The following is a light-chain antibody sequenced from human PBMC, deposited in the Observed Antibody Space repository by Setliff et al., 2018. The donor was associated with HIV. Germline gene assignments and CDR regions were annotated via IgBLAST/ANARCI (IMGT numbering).Light chain of an antibody. CDR2: DTN. J-gene: IGLJ1*01. Sequence: QSVLTQPPSVSGAPGQRVTTYCSGSSSNVGTGFGVQWYQQFPGAAPKLLIHDTNSRPSEVPVRFSGSKSGASASLAINGLEAEDEADYYCQSYDSRLNSYVFGTGTKVTVL. CDR3: QSYDSRLNSYV. CDR1: SSNVGTGFG. V-gene: IGLV1-40*01.